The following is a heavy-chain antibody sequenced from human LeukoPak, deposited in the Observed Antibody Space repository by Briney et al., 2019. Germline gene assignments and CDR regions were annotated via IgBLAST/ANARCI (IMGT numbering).Heavy chain of an antibody. CDR3: ARTRGYSYGYGEI. D-gene: IGHD5-18*01. J-gene: IGHJ4*02. CDR1: GYTFTSYA. Sequence: ASVKVACKAYGYTFTSYAMHWVRQAPGQRLEWMGWINAGNGNTKYSQKFQGRVTITRDTSASTAYMELSSLRSEDTAVYYCARTRGYSYGYGEIWGQGTLVTVSS. V-gene: IGHV1-3*01. CDR2: INAGNGNT.